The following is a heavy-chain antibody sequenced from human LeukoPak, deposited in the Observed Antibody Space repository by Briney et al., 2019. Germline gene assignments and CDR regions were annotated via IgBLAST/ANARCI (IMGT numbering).Heavy chain of an antibody. V-gene: IGHV1-58*02. CDR1: GFTFTSSA. J-gene: IGHJ3*02. CDR2: IVVGSGNT. D-gene: IGHD3-22*01. CDR3: ATYSPYDSSGYSLPSDAFDI. Sequence: GASVKVSCKASGFTFTSSAMQWVRQARGQRLEWIGWIVVGSGNTNYAQKFQERVTITRDMSTSTAYMELSSLRSEDTAVYYCATYSPYDSSGYSLPSDAFDIWGQGTMVTVSS.